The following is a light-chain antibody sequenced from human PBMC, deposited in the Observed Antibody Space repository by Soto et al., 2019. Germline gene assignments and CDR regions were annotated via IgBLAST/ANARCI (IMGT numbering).Light chain of an antibody. Sequence: EIVLTQYPNTRSLSPGERATLSCRASQSVTSSYLAWYQQKPGQAPRLLIYGASSRATGIPDRFSGSASGTDFTLTISRLEPEDFAVYFCQQYSDLPMTFGQGTRLEI. CDR2: GAS. J-gene: IGKJ5*01. CDR1: QSVTSSY. V-gene: IGKV3-20*01. CDR3: QQYSDLPMT.